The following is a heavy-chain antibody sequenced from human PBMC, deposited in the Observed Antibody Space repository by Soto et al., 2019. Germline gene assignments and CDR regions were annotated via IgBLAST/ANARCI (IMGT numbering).Heavy chain of an antibody. Sequence: SETLSLTCTVSGGSVSSGSYYWSWIRQPPGKGLEWIGYIYYSGSTNYNPSLKSRVTISVDTSKNQFSLKLSSVTAADTAVYYCARDVVQSSLRYSGYEYYFDYWGQGTLVTVSS. CDR3: ARDVVQSSLRYSGYEYYFDY. D-gene: IGHD5-12*01. V-gene: IGHV4-61*01. CDR1: GGSVSSGSYY. J-gene: IGHJ4*02. CDR2: IYYSGST.